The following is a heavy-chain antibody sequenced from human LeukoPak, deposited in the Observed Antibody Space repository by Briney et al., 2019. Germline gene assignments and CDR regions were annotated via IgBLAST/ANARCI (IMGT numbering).Heavy chain of an antibody. J-gene: IGHJ4*02. D-gene: IGHD3-10*01. CDR2: MYYSGSN. V-gene: IGHV4-59*01. CDR3: ARGEYYYGSGRYYGFDY. CDR1: GGSISRYY. Sequence: SETLSLTCTVSGGSISRYYWSWLRQPPGKGLEGIGYMYYSGSNNYNPSLKSRVTISVDPSKNQFSLKLSSVTAADTAVYYCARGEYYYGSGRYYGFDYWGQGTLVSVSS.